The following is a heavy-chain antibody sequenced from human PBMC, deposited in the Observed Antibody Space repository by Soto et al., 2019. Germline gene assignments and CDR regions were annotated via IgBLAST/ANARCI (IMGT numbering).Heavy chain of an antibody. CDR2: ISAYNGNT. CDR3: VRVVVVAAPGGYYYGMDV. Sequence: ASVKVSCKASGYTFTSYVISWVRQAPGQGLEWMGWISAYNGNTNYAQKLQGRVTMTTDTSTSTAYMELRSLRSDDTAVYYCVRVVVVAAPGGYYYGMDVWGQGTTVTVSS. D-gene: IGHD2-15*01. V-gene: IGHV1-18*04. J-gene: IGHJ6*02. CDR1: GYTFTSYV.